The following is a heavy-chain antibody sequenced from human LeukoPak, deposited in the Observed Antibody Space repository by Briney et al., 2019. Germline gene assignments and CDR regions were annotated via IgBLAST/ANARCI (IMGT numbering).Heavy chain of an antibody. D-gene: IGHD1-1*01. Sequence: GGSLRLSCAASGFTFSSYSMKWLRQAPGKGLEWVSYISSSSSTIYHADSVKGRFTISRDNAKNSLYLQMNSLRAEDTAVYYCASGAIVGTSRFAYWGQGTLVTVSS. CDR1: GFTFSSYS. CDR2: ISSSSSTI. J-gene: IGHJ4*02. CDR3: ASGAIVGTSRFAY. V-gene: IGHV3-48*01.